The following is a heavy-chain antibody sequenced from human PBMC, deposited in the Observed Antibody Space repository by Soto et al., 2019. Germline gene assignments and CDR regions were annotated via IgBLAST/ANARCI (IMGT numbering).Heavy chain of an antibody. Sequence: GGSLRLSCAASGFPFSSYSMNWVRQAPGKGLEWVSYISSSSSTIYYADSVKGRFTISRDNAKNSLYLQMNSLRDEDTAVYYCARLLYSRAIYYYYYGMDVWGQGTTVTVSS. V-gene: IGHV3-48*02. CDR1: GFPFSSYS. CDR2: ISSSSSTI. CDR3: ARLLYSRAIYYYYYGMDV. J-gene: IGHJ6*02. D-gene: IGHD6-13*01.